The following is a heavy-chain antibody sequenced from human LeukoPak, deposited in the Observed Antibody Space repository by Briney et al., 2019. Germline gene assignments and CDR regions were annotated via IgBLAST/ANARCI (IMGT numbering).Heavy chain of an antibody. CDR1: GVSFDDYY. Sequence: PSETLSLTCAVSGVSFDDYYWSWVRQTPGKGLEWIGEINHSGYTNDSPSLKSRVTLSIDTSRKQFSLNLRSVTVADAGIYYCTRMTTGHDYWGQGTLVTVSS. V-gene: IGHV4-34*01. J-gene: IGHJ4*02. D-gene: IGHD4-17*01. CDR2: INHSGYT. CDR3: TRMTTGHDY.